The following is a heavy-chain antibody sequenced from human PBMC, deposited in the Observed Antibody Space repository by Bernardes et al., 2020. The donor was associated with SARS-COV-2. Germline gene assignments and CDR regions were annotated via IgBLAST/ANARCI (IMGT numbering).Heavy chain of an antibody. D-gene: IGHD6-19*01. CDR2: MNEDGRIT. CDR3: ARTHSDFGWSFDY. Sequence: GGSLRLSCTASGFILTNYWMHWVRQAPGKGLEWVSRMNEDGRITDYADSVKGRFTIYRDNAKNTLYLQMNSLRVEDTALYYCARTHSDFGWSFDYWGQGTLVTVSS. V-gene: IGHV3-74*01. J-gene: IGHJ4*02. CDR1: GFILTNYW.